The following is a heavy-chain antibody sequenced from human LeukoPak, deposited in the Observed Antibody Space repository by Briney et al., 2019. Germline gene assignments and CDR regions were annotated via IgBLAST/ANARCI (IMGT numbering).Heavy chain of an antibody. J-gene: IGHJ4*02. V-gene: IGHV1-8*01. CDR1: GYTFTSYD. D-gene: IGHD3-22*01. CDR2: MNPNSGNT. CDR3: ARDLTYYYDSSGYFLDY. Sequence: GASVKVSCKASGYTFTSYDINWVRQATGQGLEWMGWMNPNSGNTGYAQKFQGRVTMTRNTSISTAYMELSGLRSEDTAVYYCARDLTYYYDSSGYFLDYWGQGTLVTVSS.